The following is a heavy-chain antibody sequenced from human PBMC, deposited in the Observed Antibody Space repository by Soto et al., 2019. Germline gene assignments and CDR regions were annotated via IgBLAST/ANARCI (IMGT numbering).Heavy chain of an antibody. CDR2: IDYSGST. D-gene: IGHD2-15*01. CDR3: ARGGCGSCYGPNFDY. V-gene: IGHV4-30-4*01. J-gene: IGHJ4*02. CDR1: GGSISSGDYY. Sequence: QEQLQESGPRLVKPSQTLSLTCTVSGGSISSGDYYWSWIRQPPGKGLEWLGVIDYSGSTYDNPSLKGRVTMAIDTSKNKCSLKLSSVTAADTAVYDCARGGCGSCYGPNFDYWGQGTLVTVSS.